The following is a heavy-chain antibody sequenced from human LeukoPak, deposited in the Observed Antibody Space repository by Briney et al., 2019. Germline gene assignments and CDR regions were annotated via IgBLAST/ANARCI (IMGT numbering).Heavy chain of an antibody. CDR3: ARLADDSSGYYINWFDP. CDR2: IYPGDSDT. D-gene: IGHD3-22*01. V-gene: IGHV5-51*01. Sequence: GESLKISCKGSGYSFTNYWIGWVRQMPGKGLEWMGIIYPGDSDTRYSPSSQGQVTISADKSISTAYLQWSSLKASDTAMYYCARLADDSSGYYINWFDPWGQGTLVTVSS. CDR1: GYSFTNYW. J-gene: IGHJ5*02.